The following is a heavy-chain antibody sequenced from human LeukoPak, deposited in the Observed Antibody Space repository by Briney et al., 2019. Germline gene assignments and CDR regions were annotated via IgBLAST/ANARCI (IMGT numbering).Heavy chain of an antibody. J-gene: IGHJ4*02. V-gene: IGHV1-2*02. D-gene: IGHD1-1*01. CDR1: GYTFTGYY. CDR2: INPNSGGT. Sequence: GASVKVSCKASGYTFTGYYMHWVRQAPGQGLEWMGWINPNSGGTNYAQKFQGRVTMTRDTSISTAYMEMSRLRSDDTAVYYCARLAARVQLEPFDYWGQGTLVTVSS. CDR3: ARLAARVQLEPFDY.